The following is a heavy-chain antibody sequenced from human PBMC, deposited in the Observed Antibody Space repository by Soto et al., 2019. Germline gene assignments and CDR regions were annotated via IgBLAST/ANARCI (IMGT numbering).Heavy chain of an antibody. CDR1: ESSFTSYW. J-gene: IGHJ4*02. CDR3: ARQIDGYMYGRDYYFDY. CDR2: IYPGDSDT. V-gene: IGHV5-51*01. D-gene: IGHD5-12*01. Sequence: PGESLKISCKGSESSFTSYWIGWVRQMPGKGLEWMGIIYPGDSDTRYSPSFQGQVTISADKSISTAYLQWSSLKASDTAMYYCARQIDGYMYGRDYYFDYWGQGTLVTVSS.